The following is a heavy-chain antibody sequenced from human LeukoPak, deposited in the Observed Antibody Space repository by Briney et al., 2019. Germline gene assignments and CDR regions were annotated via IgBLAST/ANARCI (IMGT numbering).Heavy chain of an antibody. J-gene: IGHJ4*02. V-gene: IGHV3-74*03. Sequence: GGPLRLSCAASGFTFSNYWVHWVRQAPGKGLVWVSRINRDGSTTKYADSVKGRFTVSRDNAKNTLNLQMNSRRAEDTAVYYCARYKKSGESSEIDYWGQGTLVTVSS. CDR1: GFTFSNYW. D-gene: IGHD3-10*01. CDR2: INRDGSTT. CDR3: ARYKKSGESSEIDY.